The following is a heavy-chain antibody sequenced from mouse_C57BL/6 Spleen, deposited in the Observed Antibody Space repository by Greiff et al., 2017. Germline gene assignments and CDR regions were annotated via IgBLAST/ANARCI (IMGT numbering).Heavy chain of an antibody. Sequence: VMLVESGPGLVQPSQSLSITCTVSGFSLTSYGVHWVRPSPGTGLEWLGVLWSGGSTDYNAAFISRLSISTDNSKSQVFFKMNSLQADDTAIYYCARGNWDRPGMDYWGQGTSVTVSS. CDR2: LWSGGST. CDR1: GFSLTSYG. CDR3: ARGNWDRPGMDY. D-gene: IGHD4-1*01. V-gene: IGHV2-2*01. J-gene: IGHJ4*01.